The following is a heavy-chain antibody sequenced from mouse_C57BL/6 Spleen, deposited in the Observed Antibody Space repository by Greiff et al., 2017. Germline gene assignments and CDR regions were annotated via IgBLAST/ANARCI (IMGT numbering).Heavy chain of an antibody. Sequence: EVKLVESGGDLVKPGGSLKLSCAASGFTFSSYGLSWVRQTPDKRLEWVATISSGGSYNYYPDSVKGRFTISRDNAKNTLYLQMSSLKSEDTAMYYCARRGDYDEEAWFAYWGQGTLVTVSA. J-gene: IGHJ3*01. CDR3: ARRGDYDEEAWFAY. D-gene: IGHD2-4*01. CDR1: GFTFSSYG. CDR2: ISSGGSYN. V-gene: IGHV5-6*02.